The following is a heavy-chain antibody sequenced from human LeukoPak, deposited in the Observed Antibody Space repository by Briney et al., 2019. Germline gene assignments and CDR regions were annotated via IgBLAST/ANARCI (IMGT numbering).Heavy chain of an antibody. J-gene: IGHJ4*02. Sequence: KTSETLSLTCAVSGYSISSGYYWGWIRQPPGKGLEWIESIYHSGSTYYNPSLKSRVTILVDTSKDQFSLKLSSVTAADTAVYYCARQRGDCSSTSCYAPNWGQGTLVTVSS. CDR1: GYSISSGYY. V-gene: IGHV4-38-2*01. CDR2: IYHSGST. D-gene: IGHD2-2*01. CDR3: ARQRGDCSSTSCYAPN.